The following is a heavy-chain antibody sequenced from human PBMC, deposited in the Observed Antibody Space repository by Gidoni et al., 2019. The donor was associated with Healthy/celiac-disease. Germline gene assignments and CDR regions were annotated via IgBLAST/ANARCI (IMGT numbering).Heavy chain of an antibody. CDR2: SSGSGGST. V-gene: IGHV3-23*04. Sequence: EVQLVESGGGLVQPGGSLGLSCEASGVTFSSDAMSWVRQAPGKGLEWVSASSGSGGSTYYADSVKGRFTISRDNSKNTLYLQMNSLRAEDTAVYYCAKGGDFDYWGQGTLVTVSS. J-gene: IGHJ4*02. CDR3: AKGGDFDY. CDR1: GVTFSSDA. D-gene: IGHD3-10*01.